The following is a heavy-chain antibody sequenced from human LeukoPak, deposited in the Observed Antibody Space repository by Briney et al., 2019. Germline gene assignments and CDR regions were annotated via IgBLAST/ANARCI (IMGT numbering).Heavy chain of an antibody. CDR2: IYYSGST. J-gene: IGHJ4*02. D-gene: IGHD1-1*01. CDR1: GGSISSYY. CDR3: ARDQGWNDSGFDY. V-gene: IGHV4-59*01. Sequence: SETLSLTCTVSGGSISSYYWSWIRQPPGKGLEWIGYIYYSGSTNYNPSLKSRVTISVDTSKNQFSLKLSSVTAADTAVYYCARDQGWNDSGFDYWGQGTLVTVSS.